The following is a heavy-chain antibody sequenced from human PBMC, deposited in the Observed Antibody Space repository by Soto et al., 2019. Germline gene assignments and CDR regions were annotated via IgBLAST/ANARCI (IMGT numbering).Heavy chain of an antibody. Sequence: EVQLVESGGGLVQPGGSLRLSCAASGFTFSSSWMHWVRQAPGKGLVWVSRINSDGSSISYADSVKGRFTIPRDNAKNTLYLQMDSLRAEDTAVYYCAREYSNSRYFDYWGQGTLVTVSS. D-gene: IGHD6-13*01. CDR1: GFTFSSSW. CDR2: INSDGSSI. J-gene: IGHJ4*02. V-gene: IGHV3-74*01. CDR3: AREYSNSRYFDY.